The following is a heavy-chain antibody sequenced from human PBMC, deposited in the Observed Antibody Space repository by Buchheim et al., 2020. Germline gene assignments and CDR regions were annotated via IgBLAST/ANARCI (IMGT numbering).Heavy chain of an antibody. V-gene: IGHV3-48*03. J-gene: IGHJ4*02. CDR1: GFTFSNYE. CDR2: ITSSGNAI. D-gene: IGHD2-2*01. CDR3: ASGYVF. Sequence: EVQLVESGGALVQPGGSLRLSCAASGFTFSNYEMNWVRQAPGKGLEWVSYITSSGNAIYYEDSVKGRFTISRDNAKRSLYLQMNSLRADDTAVYYCASGYVFWGQGTL.